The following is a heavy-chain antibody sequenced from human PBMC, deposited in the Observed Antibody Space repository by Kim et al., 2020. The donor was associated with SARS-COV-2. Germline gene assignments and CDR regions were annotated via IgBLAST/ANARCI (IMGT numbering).Heavy chain of an antibody. CDR2: INHNGGA. J-gene: IGHJ4*02. Sequence: SETLSLTCAVYAESFSGYYWTWIRQPPGKGLEWIGEINHNGGANHSPSLESRVTISADTSKNQFSLKLTSATAADTGLYYCARRDFKRGIDYWGQGTLVTVSS. CDR3: ARRDFKRGIDY. V-gene: IGHV4-34*01. D-gene: IGHD2-21*01. CDR1: AESFSGYY.